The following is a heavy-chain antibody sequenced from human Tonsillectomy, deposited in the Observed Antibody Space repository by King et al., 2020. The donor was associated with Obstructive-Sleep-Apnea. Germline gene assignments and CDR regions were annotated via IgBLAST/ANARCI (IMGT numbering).Heavy chain of an antibody. D-gene: IGHD4-17*01. CDR2: IGTAGDT. J-gene: IGHJ4*02. CDR1: GFTFSSYD. Sequence: VQLVESGGGLVQPGGSLRLSCAASGFTFSSYDMHWVRQATGKGLEWVSAIGTAGDTYYPGSVKGRFTISRENAKNSLYLQMNSLRAGDTAVYYCARGGSPHGDHGFDYWGQGTLVTVSS. V-gene: IGHV3-13*04. CDR3: ARGGSPHGDHGFDY.